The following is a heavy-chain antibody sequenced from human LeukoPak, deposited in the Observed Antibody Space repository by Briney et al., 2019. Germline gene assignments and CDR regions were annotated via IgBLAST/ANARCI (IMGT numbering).Heavy chain of an antibody. CDR3: ARDRGATVITANYYYMDV. CDR2: IIPIFGTA. D-gene: IGHD4-23*01. V-gene: IGHV1-69*13. J-gene: IGHJ6*03. Sequence: AASVKVSCKASGGTFSSYAISWVRQAPGQGLEWMGGIIPIFGTANYAQKFQGRVTITADESTSTAYMELSSLRSEDTAVYYCARDRGATVITANYYYMDVWGKGTTVTVSS. CDR1: GGTFSSYA.